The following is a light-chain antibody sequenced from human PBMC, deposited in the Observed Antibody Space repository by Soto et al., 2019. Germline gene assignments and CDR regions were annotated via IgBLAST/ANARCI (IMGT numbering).Light chain of an antibody. CDR3: QQYGSSST. V-gene: IGKV3-20*01. Sequence: IVLTQSPATLSLSPWERATLSCRASQSLSSNYLAWYQQKPGQAPRLLLYGASNRATGIPDRFSGSGSGTDFTLTISRLEPEDFAVYYCQQYGSSSTFGQGTRLEIK. CDR1: QSLSSNY. CDR2: GAS. J-gene: IGKJ5*01.